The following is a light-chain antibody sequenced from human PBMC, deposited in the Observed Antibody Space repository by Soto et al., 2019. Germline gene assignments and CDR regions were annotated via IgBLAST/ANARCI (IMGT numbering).Light chain of an antibody. CDR1: QGIYTY. CDR3: QHLNSYPWT. Sequence: DIPLTQSPSFLSASVGDRVTITCRASQGIYTYLAWYQQKPGKAPELLIYAASTLQSGVPSRFSGSGSGTEFTLSSLQPEDFATYYCQHLNSYPWTFGQGTKVEIK. J-gene: IGKJ1*01. CDR2: AAS. V-gene: IGKV1-9*01.